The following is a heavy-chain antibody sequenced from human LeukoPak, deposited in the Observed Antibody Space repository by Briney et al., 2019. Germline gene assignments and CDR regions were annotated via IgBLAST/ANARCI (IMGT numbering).Heavy chain of an antibody. CDR2: TYYRSKWYN. CDR3: ARDWLRDSSGYYEVRNDAFDI. Sequence: SQTLSLTCAISGDSVSSNSAAWNWVRQSPSRGLEWLGRTYYRSKWYNDYAVSVKSRITINPDTSKNQFSLQLNSVTPEDTAVYYCARDWLRDSSGYYEVRNDAFDIWGQGTMVTVSS. CDR1: GDSVSSNSAA. V-gene: IGHV6-1*01. J-gene: IGHJ3*02. D-gene: IGHD3-22*01.